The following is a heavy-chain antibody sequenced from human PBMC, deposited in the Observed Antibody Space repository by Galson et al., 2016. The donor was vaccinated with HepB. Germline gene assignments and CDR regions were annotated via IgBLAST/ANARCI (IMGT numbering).Heavy chain of an antibody. CDR1: GFTFSSYG. CDR2: IRGSGADT. V-gene: IGHV3-23*01. J-gene: IGHJ4*02. CDR3: AKVRYDSSSYQSPYFDH. D-gene: IGHD3-22*01. Sequence: SLRLSCAASGFTFSSYGMSWVRLAPGKGLEWVSGIRGSGADTYYADSLKGRFTISRDNAKNSLYLQMHSLGVEDTAVYYCAKVRYDSSSYQSPYFDHWGQGILVTISS.